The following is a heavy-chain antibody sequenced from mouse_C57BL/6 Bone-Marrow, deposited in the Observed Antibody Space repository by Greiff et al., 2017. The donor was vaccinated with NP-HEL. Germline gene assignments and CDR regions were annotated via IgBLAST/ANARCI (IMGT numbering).Heavy chain of an antibody. CDR1: GYTFTSYG. D-gene: IGHD2-12*01. V-gene: IGHV1-81*01. Sequence: QVQLQQSGAELARPGASVKLSCKASGYTFTSYGISWVKQRTGQGLEWLGEIYPGSGSTYYNEKFKGKAPLTADKSSSTAYMELRSLTSDDSEVYFGARDYSNDVDAMDYWGQGTSVTVSS. CDR2: IYPGSGST. J-gene: IGHJ4*01. CDR3: ARDYSNDVDAMDY.